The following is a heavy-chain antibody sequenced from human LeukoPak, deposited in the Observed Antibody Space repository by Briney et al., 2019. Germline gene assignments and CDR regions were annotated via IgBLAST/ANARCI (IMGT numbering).Heavy chain of an antibody. J-gene: IGHJ4*02. Sequence: PGGPLRLSCAASGFTFSSYEMNWVRQAPGKGLEWVSYISSSGSTIYYADSVKGRFTISADNAKNSLYLQMNSLRVEDTAVYYCARDHNYAFDNWGQGTLVSVSS. V-gene: IGHV3-48*03. D-gene: IGHD1-1*01. CDR3: ARDHNYAFDN. CDR1: GFTFSSYE. CDR2: ISSSGSTI.